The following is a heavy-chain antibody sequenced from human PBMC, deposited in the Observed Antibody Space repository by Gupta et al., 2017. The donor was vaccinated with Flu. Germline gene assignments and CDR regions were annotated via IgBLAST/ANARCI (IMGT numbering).Heavy chain of an antibody. CDR1: NFSTYW. J-gene: IGHJ4*02. D-gene: IGHD3-10*01. V-gene: IGHV3-7*01. CDR2: MKQDGTEK. Sequence: NFSTYWMTWVRQAPGKGLEWVASMKQDGTEKYYGDSVKGRFTISRDNAKKSVYLQMNSLRVEDTAVYYCARDGEFDYWGQGTLVTVSS. CDR3: ARDGEFDY.